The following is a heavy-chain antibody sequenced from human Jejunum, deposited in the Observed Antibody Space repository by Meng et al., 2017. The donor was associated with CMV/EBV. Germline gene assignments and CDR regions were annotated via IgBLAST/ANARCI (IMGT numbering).Heavy chain of an antibody. CDR1: GFVFRTYA. CDR3: ASTSEGSFNY. CDR2: ISYDGTKK. J-gene: IGHJ4*02. Sequence: WAASGFVFRTYAMHWVRQVPGKGLEWVALISYDGTKKFYADSVKGRFTISRDNSKNILYLQMNSLRIEDTALFYCASTSEGSFNYWGQGTLVTVSS. D-gene: IGHD2/OR15-2a*01. V-gene: IGHV3-30-3*01.